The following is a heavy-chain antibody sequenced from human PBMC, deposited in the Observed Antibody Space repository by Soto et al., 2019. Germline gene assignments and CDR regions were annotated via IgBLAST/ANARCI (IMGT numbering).Heavy chain of an antibody. Sequence: EVQVVESGGGLVQPGGSLRLSCAASGFTFSGNSMNWVRQGPGKGLEWISYICSDSKTIYADSVKGRFAISTDNAKNYMYLQLTRLRDVDTAVSYCARLIWSGYLKSDLWGQGTLVTISS. J-gene: IGHJ5*02. CDR1: GFTFSGNS. CDR2: ICSDSKTI. V-gene: IGHV3-48*02. D-gene: IGHD3-3*01. CDR3: ARLIWSGYLKSDL.